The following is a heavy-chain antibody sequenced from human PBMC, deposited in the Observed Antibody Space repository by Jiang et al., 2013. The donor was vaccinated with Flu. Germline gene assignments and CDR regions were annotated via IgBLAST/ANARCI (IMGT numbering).Heavy chain of an antibody. D-gene: IGHD3-10*01. J-gene: IGHJ5*02. CDR3: ARGGYYYGSGSYYNVNAGKNWFDP. Sequence: SGAEVKKPGASVKVSCKASGYTFTGYYMHWVRQAPGQGLEWMGWINPNSGGTNYAQKFQGWVTMTRDTSISTAYMELSRLRSDDTAVYYCARGGYYYGSGSYYNVNAGKNWFDPWGQGTLVTVSS. CDR1: GYTFTGYY. CDR2: INPNSGGT. V-gene: IGHV1-2*04.